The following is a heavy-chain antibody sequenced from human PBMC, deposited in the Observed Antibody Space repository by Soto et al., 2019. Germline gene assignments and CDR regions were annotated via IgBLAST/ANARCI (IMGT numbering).Heavy chain of an antibody. Sequence: DVQLLESGGSLVQPGGSLRLSCAASGFTFNAYSLSWFRQAPGKGLEWVSAISTSGGSTYYTDSVKGRFTISRDNSQNTLYLQMNSLRAEDTAVYYCARPDGATYNFRYWGQGTLVTVSS. CDR1: GFTFNAYS. D-gene: IGHD1-1*01. CDR2: ISTSGGST. CDR3: ARPDGATYNFRY. J-gene: IGHJ4*02. V-gene: IGHV3-23*01.